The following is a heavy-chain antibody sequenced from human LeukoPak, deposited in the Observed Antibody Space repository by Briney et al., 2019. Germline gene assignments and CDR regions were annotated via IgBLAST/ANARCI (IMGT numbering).Heavy chain of an antibody. CDR3: ARDRDAYYDILTGYYPLDY. D-gene: IGHD3-9*01. V-gene: IGHV4-59*01. Sequence: SETLSLTCTVSGGSISSYYWSWIRQPPGKGLEWIGYIYYSGSTNYNPSLKSRVTISVDTSKNQFSLKLSSVTAADTALYYCARDRDAYYDILTGYYPLDYWGQGTLVTVSS. J-gene: IGHJ4*02. CDR1: GGSISSYY. CDR2: IYYSGST.